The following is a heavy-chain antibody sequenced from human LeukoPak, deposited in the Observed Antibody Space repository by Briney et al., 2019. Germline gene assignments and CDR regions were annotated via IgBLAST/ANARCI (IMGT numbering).Heavy chain of an antibody. Sequence: GGSLRLSCAASGFTFSSHWMIWVRQAPGKGLEWVANIKQDGSEKSYVDSVKGRFSISRDNAKNSLYLQMNSLRAEDTAVYYCAREGIAAGKTYYFDYWGQGTLVTVSS. J-gene: IGHJ4*02. V-gene: IGHV3-7*01. CDR2: IKQDGSEK. D-gene: IGHD6-13*01. CDR1: GFTFSSHW. CDR3: AREGIAAGKTYYFDY.